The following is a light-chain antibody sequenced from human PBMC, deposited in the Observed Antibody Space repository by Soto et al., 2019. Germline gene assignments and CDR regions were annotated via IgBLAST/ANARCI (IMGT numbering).Light chain of an antibody. CDR1: QNIGSF. CDR2: AAS. V-gene: IGKV1-39*01. Sequence: DIQMTQSPSSLSASVGDRVTITCRASQNIGSFLNWYQQKPGKAPKLLIYAASSLQSGVPSRFSGSGSGTDFTLTITTLQPEDFATYHCQQSYGNPGFGPVTKVDIK. J-gene: IGKJ3*01. CDR3: QQSYGNPG.